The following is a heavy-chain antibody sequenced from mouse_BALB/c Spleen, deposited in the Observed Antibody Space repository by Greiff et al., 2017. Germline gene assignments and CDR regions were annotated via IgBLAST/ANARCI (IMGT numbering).Heavy chain of an antibody. Sequence: EVQVVESGGGLVKPGGSLKLSCAASGFAFSSYDMSWVRQTPEKRLEWVAYISSGGGSTYYPDTVKGRFTISRDNAKNTLYLQMSSLKSEDTAMYYCARPPLYDGYYATFAYWGQGTLVTVSA. CDR3: ARPPLYDGYYATFAY. CDR1: GFAFSSYD. J-gene: IGHJ3*01. CDR2: ISSGGGST. V-gene: IGHV5-12-1*01. D-gene: IGHD2-3*01.